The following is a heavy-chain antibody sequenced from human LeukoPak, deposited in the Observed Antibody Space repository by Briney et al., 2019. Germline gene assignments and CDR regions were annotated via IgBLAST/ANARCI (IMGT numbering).Heavy chain of an antibody. CDR3: AREANYYDSSGPEFDY. CDR2: INPSGGST. D-gene: IGHD3-22*01. V-gene: IGHV1-46*01. CDR1: GYTSTSYY. J-gene: IGHJ4*02. Sequence: ASVKVSCKASGYTSTSYYMHWVRQAPGQGLEWMGIINPSGGSTSYAQKFQGRVTMTRDTSTGTVYMELSSLRSEDTAVYYCAREANYYDSSGPEFDYWGQGTLVTVSS.